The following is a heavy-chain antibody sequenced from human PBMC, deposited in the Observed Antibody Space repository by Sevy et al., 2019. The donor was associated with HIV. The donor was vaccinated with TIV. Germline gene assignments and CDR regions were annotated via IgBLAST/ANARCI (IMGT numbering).Heavy chain of an antibody. CDR1: GFTFSSYA. J-gene: IGHJ4*02. V-gene: IGHV3-21*06. CDR3: ARDLFSGGNAVYGY. CDR2: INAISSNI. D-gene: IGHD2-15*01. Sequence: GGSLRLSCAASGFTFSSYAMNWVRQAPGKGLEWVSSINAISSNIYYADSVKGRFTISRDNPENSLYLQMNSVRAEDTAVYYCARDLFSGGNAVYGYWGQRTLVTVSS.